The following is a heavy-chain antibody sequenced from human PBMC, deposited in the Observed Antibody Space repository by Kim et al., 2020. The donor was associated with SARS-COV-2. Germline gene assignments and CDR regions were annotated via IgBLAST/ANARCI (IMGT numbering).Heavy chain of an antibody. J-gene: IGHJ4*02. Sequence: SETLSLTCAVYGGSFSGYYWSWIRQPPGKGLEWIGEINHSGSTNYNPSLKSRVTISVDTSKNQFSLKLSSVTAADTAVYYCARVRYYYDSSGYWYWGQGT. CDR2: INHSGST. CDR1: GGSFSGYY. V-gene: IGHV4-34*01. CDR3: ARVRYYYDSSGYWY. D-gene: IGHD3-22*01.